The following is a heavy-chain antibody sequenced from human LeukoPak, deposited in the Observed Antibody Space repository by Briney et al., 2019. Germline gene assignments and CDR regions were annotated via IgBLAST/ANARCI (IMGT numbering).Heavy chain of an antibody. CDR3: ARGLAYYYGSGSYRGGFDY. D-gene: IGHD3-10*01. V-gene: IGHV1-8*01. CDR1: GYTFTSYD. Sequence: ASVKVSCKASGYTFTSYDINWVRQATGQGLEWMGGMNPNSGNTGYAQKFQGRVTMTRNTSISTAYMELSSLRSEDTAVYYCARGLAYYYGSGSYRGGFDYWGQGTLVTVSS. CDR2: MNPNSGNT. J-gene: IGHJ4*02.